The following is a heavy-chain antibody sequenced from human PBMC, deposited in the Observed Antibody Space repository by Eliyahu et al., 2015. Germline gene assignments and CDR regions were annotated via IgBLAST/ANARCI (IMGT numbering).Heavy chain of an antibody. D-gene: IGHD1-26*01. Sequence: EVQLVQSGAEVKKPGESLRISCKGSGYSFTXYWISWVRQMPGKGLEWMGRIDPSDSYTNYSPSFQGHVTISADKSISTAYLQWSSLKASDTAMYYCARTIVGATRGGDAFDIWGQGTMVTVSS. CDR2: IDPSDSYT. J-gene: IGHJ3*02. V-gene: IGHV5-10-1*03. CDR1: GYSFTXYW. CDR3: ARTIVGATRGGDAFDI.